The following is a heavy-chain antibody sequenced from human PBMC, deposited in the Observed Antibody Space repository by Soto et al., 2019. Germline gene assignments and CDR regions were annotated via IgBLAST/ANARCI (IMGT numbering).Heavy chain of an antibody. CDR2: IYDSGST. J-gene: IGHJ4*02. V-gene: IGHV4-59*01. CDR1: GGSITSSY. CDR3: ARGLRYFDW. D-gene: IGHD3-9*01. Sequence: QVQLQESGPGLVKPSETLSLTCTVSGGSITSSYWSWIRQPPGKGLEWIGYIYDSGSTNYNPSLKSRVTISVDTSNNQFSLNLSSVTAADTAVYFCARGLRYFDWWGQGTLVTVSS.